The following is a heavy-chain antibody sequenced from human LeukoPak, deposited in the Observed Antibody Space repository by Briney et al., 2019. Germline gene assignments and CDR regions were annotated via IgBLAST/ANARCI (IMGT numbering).Heavy chain of an antibody. Sequence: PGGSLRLSCAASGFTFSSYGMHWVRQAPGKGLEWVAVIWYDGSNKYYADSVKGRFTISRDNSKNTLYLQMNSLRAEDTAVYYCARDHLGATTYYFDYWGQGTLVTVSS. CDR2: IWYDGSNK. V-gene: IGHV3-33*01. J-gene: IGHJ4*02. CDR3: ARDHLGATTYYFDY. CDR1: GFTFSSYG. D-gene: IGHD1-26*01.